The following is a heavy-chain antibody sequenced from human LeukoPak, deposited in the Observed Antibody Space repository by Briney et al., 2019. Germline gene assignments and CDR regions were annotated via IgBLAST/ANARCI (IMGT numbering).Heavy chain of an antibody. CDR1: GGSISSYY. D-gene: IGHD3-22*01. V-gene: IGHV4-4*07. CDR3: ARDTYYYDSSGYSGDY. CDR2: IYTSGST. J-gene: IGHJ4*02. Sequence: SETLSLTCTVSGGSISSYYWSWIRQPAGKGLEWIGRIYTSGSTNYNPSLKSRVTMSVDTSKNQFSLKLSSVAAADTAVYYCARDTYYYDSSGYSGDYWGQGTLVTVSS.